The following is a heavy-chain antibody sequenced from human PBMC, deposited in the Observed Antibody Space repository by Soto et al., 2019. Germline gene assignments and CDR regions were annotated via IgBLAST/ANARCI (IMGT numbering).Heavy chain of an antibody. J-gene: IGHJ4*02. CDR3: ARGLFGQQWLVGFDT. Sequence: QVHLVQSGAEVKKPGSSVTVSCKASGGSFSNYIFAWVRQAPGQGLEWMGGNIPMFATAQYAQKLQGRVTITADESTSTVYMDLTSLTSDDTAVYYCARGLFGQQWLVGFDTWGQGTLVTVSS. CDR1: GGSFSNYI. V-gene: IGHV1-69*01. D-gene: IGHD6-19*01. CDR2: NIPMFATA.